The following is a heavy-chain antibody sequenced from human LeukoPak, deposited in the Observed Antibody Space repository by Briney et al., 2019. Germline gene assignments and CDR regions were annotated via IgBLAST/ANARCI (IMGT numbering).Heavy chain of an antibody. CDR2: TYYRSKWYN. J-gene: IGHJ4*02. V-gene: IGHV6-1*01. Sequence: SQTLSLTCAISGDSFASYSAAWNWIRQSPSRGLEWLGRTYYRSKWYNHYSLSVKSRLTINADTSKNQYSLQLNSVTPEDTAVYYCARSDSGYVDYWGQGTLVTVSS. CDR1: GDSFASYSAA. D-gene: IGHD2-15*01. CDR3: ARSDSGYVDY.